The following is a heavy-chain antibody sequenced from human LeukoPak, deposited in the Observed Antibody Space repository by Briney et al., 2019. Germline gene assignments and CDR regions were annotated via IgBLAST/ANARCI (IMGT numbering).Heavy chain of an antibody. V-gene: IGHV4-61*08. CDR3: ARGGYYDSSGYYQRY. CDR1: GGSISSGGYY. D-gene: IGHD3-22*01. Sequence: SQTLSLTCTVSGGSISSGGYYWSWIRQPPGKGLEYIGYIYYSGDTNFNPSLKSRVTMSLDTSKNQFSLKLSSVTAADTAVYYCARGGYYDSSGYYQRYWGQGTLVTVSS. J-gene: IGHJ4*02. CDR2: IYYSGDT.